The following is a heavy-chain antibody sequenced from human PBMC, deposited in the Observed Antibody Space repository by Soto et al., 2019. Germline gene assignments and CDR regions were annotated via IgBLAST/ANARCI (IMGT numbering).Heavy chain of an antibody. V-gene: IGHV4-61*01. D-gene: IGHD4-17*01. J-gene: IGHJ4*02. CDR1: GGSVRSGKDY. CDR2: IYAGGAT. CDR3: ARATAVTTRGFDN. Sequence: QVQLQESGPGLVKPSETLSLACTVSGGSVRSGKDYWSWIRQSPGKGLEWIGLIYAGGATNYNPSLKSRVTIPVASSENQFSLTLNSVTAADTAMYFCARATAVTTRGFDNWGQGTLVTVSS.